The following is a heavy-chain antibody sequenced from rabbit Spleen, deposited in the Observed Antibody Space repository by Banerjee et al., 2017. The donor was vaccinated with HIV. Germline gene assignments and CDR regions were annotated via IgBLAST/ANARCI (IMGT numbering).Heavy chain of an antibody. CDR3: ARDAGTSFSPYGMDL. Sequence: QSLEESGGDLVKPGASLTLTCTASGFSFNSGYDMCWVRQAPGKGLEWVACAYAGSSGSTYSATWAKGRFTISKTSSTTVTLQMTSLTAADTATYFCARDAGTSFSPYGMDLWGQGTLVTVS. CDR2: AYAGSSGST. D-gene: IGHD8-1*01. J-gene: IGHJ6*01. V-gene: IGHV1S40*01. CDR1: GFSFNSGYD.